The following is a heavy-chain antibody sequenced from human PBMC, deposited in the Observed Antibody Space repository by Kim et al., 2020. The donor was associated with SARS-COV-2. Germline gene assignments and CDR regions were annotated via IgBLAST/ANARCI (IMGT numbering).Heavy chain of an antibody. J-gene: IGHJ4*01. D-gene: IGHD3-10*01. V-gene: IGHV3-21*01. Sequence: GVLRLSCAASGFTFSSYNMNWVRQAPGKGLEWVSSISSSSSYIYYADSVKGRFTISRDNAKSSLYLQMNSLRAEDTAVYYCARDRGLWFGELWGNDYWG. CDR1: GFTFSSYN. CDR2: ISSSSSYI. CDR3: ARDRGLWFGELWGNDY.